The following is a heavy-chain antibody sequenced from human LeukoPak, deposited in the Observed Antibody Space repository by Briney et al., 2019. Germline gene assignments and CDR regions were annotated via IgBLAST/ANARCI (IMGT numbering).Heavy chain of an antibody. CDR1: GFTFSNHG. J-gene: IGHJ3*02. D-gene: IGHD1-26*01. CDR2: ISGSGGST. Sequence: GGSLRLSWAASGFTFSNHGMNWVRQARGKGLEWVSAISGSGGSTYYADSVKGRFTISRDNSKNTLYLQMNSLRAEDTAVYYCAKVARGSYFDAFDIWGQGTMVTVSS. V-gene: IGHV3-23*01. CDR3: AKVARGSYFDAFDI.